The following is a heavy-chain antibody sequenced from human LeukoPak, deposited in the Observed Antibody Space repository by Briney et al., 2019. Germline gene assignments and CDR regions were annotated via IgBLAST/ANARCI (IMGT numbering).Heavy chain of an antibody. CDR2: IKEDGTET. Sequence: GVSLRLSCAASGFTFSTYAMSWVRQAPGKGLEWVANIKEDGTETYYVDSVKGRFTISRDNAKNPLYLQMNSLRVEDTAVYYCAKEGRSLQTYWGQGTLVTVSS. CDR3: AKEGRSLQTY. V-gene: IGHV3-7*03. J-gene: IGHJ4*02. CDR1: GFTFSTYA. D-gene: IGHD5-24*01.